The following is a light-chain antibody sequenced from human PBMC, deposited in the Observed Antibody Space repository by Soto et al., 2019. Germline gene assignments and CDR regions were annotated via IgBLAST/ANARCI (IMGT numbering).Light chain of an antibody. CDR3: QQLLSYPIT. CDR1: QSISNY. CDR2: AAS. V-gene: IGKV1-9*01. Sequence: DIQMTQSPSSLSVSVGDRVTVTCRASQSISNYLHWYQQKPGKAPKLLIYAASTLQSGVPLRFSGSGSGTSFTLTISSLQPEDFATYYCQQLLSYPITFGQGTRLEI. J-gene: IGKJ5*01.